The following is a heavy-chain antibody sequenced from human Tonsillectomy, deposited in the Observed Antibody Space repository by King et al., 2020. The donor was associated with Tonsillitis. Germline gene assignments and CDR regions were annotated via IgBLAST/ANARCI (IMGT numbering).Heavy chain of an antibody. V-gene: IGHV3-21*01. Sequence: QLVQSGGGLGKPGGSLRLSCAASGFTFSTYSMNWVRQAPGKGREWVSSISGSRNYIYYADSVKGRFTISRDNAKNSLYLQMNSLRAEDTAVYYCARAHYYDSSGYYFFDYWGQGTLVTVSS. D-gene: IGHD3-22*01. CDR1: GFTFSTYS. CDR3: ARAHYYDSSGYYFFDY. CDR2: ISGSRNYI. J-gene: IGHJ4*02.